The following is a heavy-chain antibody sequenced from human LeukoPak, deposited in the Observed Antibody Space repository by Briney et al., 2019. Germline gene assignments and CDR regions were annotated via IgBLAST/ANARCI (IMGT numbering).Heavy chain of an antibody. CDR1: GYTFTSYD. J-gene: IGHJ4*02. Sequence: SVKVSCKASGYTFTSYDINWVRQATGQGLEWMGWMNPNSGNTGYAQKFQGRVTMTRNTSISTAYMELSSLRSEDTAVYYCARAPLYYYDSSGYYLDYWGQGTLVTVSS. CDR3: ARAPLYYYDSSGYYLDY. CDR2: MNPNSGNT. V-gene: IGHV1-8*01. D-gene: IGHD3-22*01.